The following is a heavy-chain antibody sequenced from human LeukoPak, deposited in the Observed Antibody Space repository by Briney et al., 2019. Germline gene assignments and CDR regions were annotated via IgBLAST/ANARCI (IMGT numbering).Heavy chain of an antibody. CDR3: GREVPGGTTSFEC. D-gene: IGHD1-7*01. J-gene: IGHJ4*02. Sequence: GGSLRLSCAASGFTFSSYWMSWIRQAPGKGLEWVANIKEDGSDKNYVDSVRGRFTISRDNAKNALYLQMNSLRAEDTAVYYCGREVPGGTTSFECWGQGNVVTVSP. V-gene: IGHV3-7*04. CDR1: GFTFSSYW. CDR2: IKEDGSDK.